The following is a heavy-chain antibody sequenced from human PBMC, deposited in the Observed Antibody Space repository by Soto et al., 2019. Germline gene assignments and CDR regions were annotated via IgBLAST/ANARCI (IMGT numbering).Heavy chain of an antibody. CDR1: AYTFNGYS. J-gene: IGHJ4*02. Sequence: QVQLLQSGADVKKPGASVKVSCKTSAYTFNGYSISWVRQAPGQGLEWMGWISTYNGNTNTAQRFQGRVTMTTDTSTRTAYMELTNLKFDDTAVYYCARVDGSSWWAFDDWGQGTLVTVSS. CDR2: ISTYNGNT. CDR3: ARVDGSSWWAFDD. D-gene: IGHD6-13*01. V-gene: IGHV1-18*04.